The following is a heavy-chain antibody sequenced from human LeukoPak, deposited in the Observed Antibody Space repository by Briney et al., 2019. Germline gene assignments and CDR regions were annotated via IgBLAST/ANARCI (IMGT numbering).Heavy chain of an antibody. D-gene: IGHD1-26*01. CDR1: GGSISSSSYY. V-gene: IGHV4-39*07. CDR3: ARLNSGSYPYYYYYMDV. Sequence: PSETLSLTCTVSGGSISSSSYYWGWIRQPPGKGLEWIGSIYYSGSTYYNPSLKSRVTISVDTSKNQFSLKLSSVTAADTAVYYCARLNSGSYPYYYYYMDVWGKGTTVTISS. J-gene: IGHJ6*03. CDR2: IYYSGST.